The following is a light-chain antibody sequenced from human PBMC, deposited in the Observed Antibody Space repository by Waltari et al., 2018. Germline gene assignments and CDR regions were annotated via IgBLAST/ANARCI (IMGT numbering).Light chain of an antibody. CDR2: GAS. J-gene: IGKJ1*01. CDR1: QSTSRY. V-gene: IGKV3-20*01. Sequence: EVVLTQSPGTLSLSPGESATLFCRASQSTSRYLVWYQQRPGQAPRLLIYGASIRAAGIPDRFSGSGSGTDFTLSISRLEPEDFAVYFCQNHERLPATFGQGTRVEIK. CDR3: QNHERLPAT.